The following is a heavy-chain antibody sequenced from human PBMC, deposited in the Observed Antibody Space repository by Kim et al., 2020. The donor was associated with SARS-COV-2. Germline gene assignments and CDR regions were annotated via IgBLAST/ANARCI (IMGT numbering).Heavy chain of an antibody. D-gene: IGHD6-13*01. Sequence: ADSVKGRFTISRDNSKNTLYLQMNSLRAEDTAVYYCATSSPTDKGGFDPWGQGTLVTVSS. CDR3: ATSSPTDKGGFDP. V-gene: IGHV3-23*01. J-gene: IGHJ5*02.